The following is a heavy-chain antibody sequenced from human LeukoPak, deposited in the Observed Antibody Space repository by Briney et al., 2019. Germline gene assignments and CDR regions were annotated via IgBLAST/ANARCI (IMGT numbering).Heavy chain of an antibody. CDR3: TREIGGTTVHY. V-gene: IGHV4-34*01. CDR2: INHSGGT. D-gene: IGHD1-7*01. CDR1: GGSFSGYY. J-gene: IGHJ4*01. Sequence: TSETLSLTCAVYGGSFSGYYWSWIRQPPGKGLEWIGEINHSGGTNYNPSLKSRVTISVDTSKNQFSLKLSSVTAADTAVYYCTREIGGTTVHYWGHGMLVTVSS.